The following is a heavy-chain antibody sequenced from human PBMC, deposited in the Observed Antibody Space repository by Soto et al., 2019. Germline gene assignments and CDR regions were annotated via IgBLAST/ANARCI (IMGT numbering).Heavy chain of an antibody. J-gene: IGHJ4*02. CDR2: ISSTTNYI. CDR3: ARESEDLTSNFDY. CDR1: GFTFPRYS. V-gene: IGHV3-21*06. Sequence: LSCAASGFTFPRYSMNWVRQAPGKGLEWVSSISSTTNYIYYGDSMKGRFTISRDNAKNSLYLEMNSLRAEDTAVYYCARESEDLTSNFDYWGQGTLVTSPQ.